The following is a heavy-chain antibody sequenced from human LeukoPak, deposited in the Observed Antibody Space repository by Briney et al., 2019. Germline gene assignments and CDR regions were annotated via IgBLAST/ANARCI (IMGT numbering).Heavy chain of an antibody. Sequence: GASVKVSCKASGYTFAGYYMHWVRQAPGQGLGWMGWINPNSGGTNFVQKLQGRVTMTRDTSISTAYMELSRLRSDDTAVYYCARVGTNYGSGSSNWFDPWGQGTLVTVSS. V-gene: IGHV1-2*02. CDR2: INPNSGGT. CDR1: GYTFAGYY. D-gene: IGHD3-10*01. J-gene: IGHJ5*02. CDR3: ARVGTNYGSGSSNWFDP.